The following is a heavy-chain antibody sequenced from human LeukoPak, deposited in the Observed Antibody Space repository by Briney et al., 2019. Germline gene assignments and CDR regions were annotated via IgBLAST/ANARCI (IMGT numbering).Heavy chain of an antibody. J-gene: IGHJ3*01. D-gene: IGHD3/OR15-3a*01. V-gene: IGHV3-48*03. CDR3: ARVSPYGFNAFDV. Sequence: GGSLRLSCVASTFVFSNYEMNWVRQAPGKGLEWISYISTSGSSIYYADSVKGRFTISRDNAKNSLYLQINSLRVEDTAVYYCARVSPYGFNAFDVWGQGTLVTVSS. CDR1: TFVFSNYE. CDR2: ISTSGSSI.